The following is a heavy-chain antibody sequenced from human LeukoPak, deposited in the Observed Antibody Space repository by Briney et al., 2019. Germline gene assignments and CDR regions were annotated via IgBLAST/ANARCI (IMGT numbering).Heavy chain of an antibody. CDR1: GLTVSSSY. Sequence: GGSLRLSCAASGLTVSSSYMSWVRQATGKGLEWVSVIYCGGNTYYADSVKGRFTISRDNSKNTLSLQMNSLRAEDTAVYFCARGGGAYCGGDCYRNFDYWGQGTLVTVSS. CDR3: ARGGGAYCGGDCYRNFDY. CDR2: IYCGGNT. D-gene: IGHD2-21*02. V-gene: IGHV3-66*02. J-gene: IGHJ4*02.